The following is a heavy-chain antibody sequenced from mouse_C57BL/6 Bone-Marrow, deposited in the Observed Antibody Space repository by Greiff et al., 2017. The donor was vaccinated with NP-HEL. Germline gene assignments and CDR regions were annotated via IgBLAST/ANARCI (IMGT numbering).Heavy chain of an antibody. CDR1: GFTFSDYG. CDR3: ERQRLRRAFAY. Sequence: EVMLVESGGGLVKPGGSLKLSCAASGFTFSDYGMHWVRQAPEKGLEWVAYISSGSSTIYYADTVKGRFTISRDNAKNTLFLQMTSLRSEDTAMYYCERQRLRRAFAYWGQGTLVTVSA. V-gene: IGHV5-17*01. CDR2: ISSGSSTI. D-gene: IGHD2-4*01. J-gene: IGHJ3*01.